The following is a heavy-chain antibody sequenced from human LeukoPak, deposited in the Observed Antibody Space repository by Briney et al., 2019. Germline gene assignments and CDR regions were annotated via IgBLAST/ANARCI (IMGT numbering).Heavy chain of an antibody. CDR3: ARDQSLGSYPDY. V-gene: IGHV1-3*01. CDR1: GYSFTTSA. D-gene: IGHD3-10*01. Sequence: ASVKVSCKASGYSFTTSAMHWVRQAPGQRVEWMGWINAGSGDTKYSQEFQGRATFTRDTSASTAYMDLSSLGFEDTAVYFCARDQSLGSYPDYWGQGTLVTVSS. CDR2: INAGSGDT. J-gene: IGHJ4*02.